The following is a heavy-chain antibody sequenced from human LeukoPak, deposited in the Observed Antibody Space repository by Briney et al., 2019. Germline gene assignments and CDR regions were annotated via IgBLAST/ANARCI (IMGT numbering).Heavy chain of an antibody. D-gene: IGHD6-13*01. CDR2: ISWNSGSI. CDR3: AKISAAGGDNYYGMDV. J-gene: IGHJ6*02. CDR1: GFTFDDYA. V-gene: IGHV3-9*01. Sequence: PGRSLRLSCAASGFTFDDYAMHWVRQAPGKGLEWVSGISWNSGSIGYADSVKGRFTISRDNAKNSLYLQMNSLRAEDTALYYCAKISAAGGDNYYGMDVWGQGTTATVSS.